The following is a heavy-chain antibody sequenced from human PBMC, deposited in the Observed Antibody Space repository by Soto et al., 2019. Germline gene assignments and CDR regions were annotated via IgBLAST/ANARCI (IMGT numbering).Heavy chain of an antibody. J-gene: IGHJ6*02. D-gene: IGHD2-15*01. CDR3: AREYCGGGTCYSHYFYGMDV. V-gene: IGHV1-18*01. CDR1: GYTFSSYG. Sequence: QVQLVQSGAEVKQPGASVKVSCKASGYTFSSYGISWVRQAPGQGLEWMGWISANNGNTNYAQKLQGRITLTTDTSTSTAYMELRSLRSDDTAAYYCAREYCGGGTCYSHYFYGMDVWGQGTTVTVSS. CDR2: ISANNGNT.